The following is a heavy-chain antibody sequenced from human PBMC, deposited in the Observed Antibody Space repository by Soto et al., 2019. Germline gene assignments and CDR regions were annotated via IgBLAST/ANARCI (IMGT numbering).Heavy chain of an antibody. Sequence: GASVKVSCKASGGTFSSYAISWVRQAPGQGLEWMGGIIPIFGTANYAQKFQGRVTITADESTSTAYMELSSLRSEDTAVYYCARDRIGYSYHDPCGQGTLVTVSS. CDR2: IIPIFGTA. V-gene: IGHV1-69*13. CDR1: GGTFSSYA. CDR3: ARDRIGYSYHDP. D-gene: IGHD5-18*01. J-gene: IGHJ5*02.